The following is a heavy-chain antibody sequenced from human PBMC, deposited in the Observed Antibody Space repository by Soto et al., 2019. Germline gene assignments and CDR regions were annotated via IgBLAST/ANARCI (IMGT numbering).Heavy chain of an antibody. CDR2: IYYSGST. J-gene: IGHJ3*02. D-gene: IGHD4-17*01. CDR3: ARGSRITVTTNAFDI. CDR1: GGSISSGGYY. Sequence: QVQLQESGPGLVKPSQTLSLTCTVSGGSISSGGYYWSWIRQHPGKGLEWIGYIYYSGSTYYNPSLKIRVTISVDTSKNQFSLKLSSVTAADTAVYYCARGSRITVTTNAFDIWGQGTMVTASS. V-gene: IGHV4-31*03.